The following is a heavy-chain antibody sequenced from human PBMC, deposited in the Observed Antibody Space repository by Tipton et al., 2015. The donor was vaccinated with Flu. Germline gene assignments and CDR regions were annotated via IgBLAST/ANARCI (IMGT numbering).Heavy chain of an antibody. J-gene: IGHJ3*02. Sequence: GSLRLSCTASGDSISPSYWTWIRQPPGKGLEWIGHIYYRGSTNYNPSLKSRVTISEDTPKNQFSLKLSSVTAADTAVYYCARDRGDGYNDDAFDIWGQGTMVTVSS. CDR2: IYYRGST. CDR3: ARDRGDGYNDDAFDI. CDR1: GDSISPSY. V-gene: IGHV4-59*01. D-gene: IGHD5-24*01.